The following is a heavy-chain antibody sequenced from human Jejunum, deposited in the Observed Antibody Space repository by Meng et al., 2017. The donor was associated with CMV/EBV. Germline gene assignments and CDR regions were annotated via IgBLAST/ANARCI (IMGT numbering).Heavy chain of an antibody. D-gene: IGHD6-19*01. CDR2: ISGYNGNT. J-gene: IGHJ4*02. CDR3: ARDPSNTSGWYAYSDY. Sequence: QVELAESGGEVQTPAAPVKVSRKVAEYSFPHHGITWVRQAPEQGLEWMGWISGYNGNTHYAKKLQGRVTMTTDTSTSTAYMELRSLRSDYTAVYYCARDPSNTSGWYAYSDYWGQGTLVTVSS. CDR1: EYSFPHHG. V-gene: IGHV1-18*04.